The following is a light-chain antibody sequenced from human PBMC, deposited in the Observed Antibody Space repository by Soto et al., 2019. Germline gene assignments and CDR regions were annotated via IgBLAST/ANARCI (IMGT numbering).Light chain of an antibody. CDR2: GVS. CDR1: QSVSNSY. V-gene: IGKV3-20*01. Sequence: EIVLTQSPGTLSLSPGERATLSYRASQSVSNSYLAWYQQKPGQAPRLLIYGVSSRATGIPDRFSGSGSGRDFTLTINRLEPEDFAVYFCQQYGSSPYTFGQGTKLEIK. CDR3: QQYGSSPYT. J-gene: IGKJ2*01.